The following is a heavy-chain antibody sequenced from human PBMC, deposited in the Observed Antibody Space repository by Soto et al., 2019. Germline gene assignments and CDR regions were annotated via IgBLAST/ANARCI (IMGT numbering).Heavy chain of an antibody. Sequence: EVQLVQSGAEVKKPGESLKISCKGSGYSFTSYWIGWVRQMPGKGLEWMGIIYPGDSDTRYSPSFQGQVTISADKSISTAYLQWSSLKASDTAMYYCARPEPNYYDSSGYYYVFAFDIWGQGTMVTVSS. CDR1: GYSFTSYW. V-gene: IGHV5-51*01. J-gene: IGHJ3*02. CDR2: IYPGDSDT. CDR3: ARPEPNYYDSSGYYYVFAFDI. D-gene: IGHD3-22*01.